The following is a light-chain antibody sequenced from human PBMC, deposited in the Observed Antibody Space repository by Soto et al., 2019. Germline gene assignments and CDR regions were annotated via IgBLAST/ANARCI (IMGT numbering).Light chain of an antibody. V-gene: IGLV1-44*01. CDR2: SSN. CDR3: AAWDDSLNGRV. CDR1: SSNIGSNT. Sequence: QSVLTQPPSASGTPGQRVTISCSGSSSNIGSNTVNWYQHLPGTAPKLLIYSSNQRPSGVPDRFSGSKSGTSASLAISGLLSEDEAYYYCAAWDDSLNGRVFGGGTKLTVL. J-gene: IGLJ3*02.